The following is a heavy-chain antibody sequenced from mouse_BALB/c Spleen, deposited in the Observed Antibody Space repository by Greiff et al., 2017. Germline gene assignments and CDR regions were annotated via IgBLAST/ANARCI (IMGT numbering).Heavy chain of an antibody. D-gene: IGHD1-1*01. V-gene: IGHV3-2*02. Sequence: EVMLVESGPGLVKPSQSLSLTCTVTGYSITSDYAWNWIRQFPGNKLEWMGYISYSGSTSYNPSLKSRISITRDTSKNQFFLQLNSVTTEDTATYYCARRDYGSSYYYAMDYWGQGTSVTVSS. J-gene: IGHJ4*01. CDR3: ARRDYGSSYYYAMDY. CDR1: GYSITSDYA. CDR2: ISYSGST.